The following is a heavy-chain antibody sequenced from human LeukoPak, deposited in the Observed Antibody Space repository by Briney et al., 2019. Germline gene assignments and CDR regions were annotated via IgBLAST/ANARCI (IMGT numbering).Heavy chain of an antibody. D-gene: IGHD3-10*01. CDR1: GGTFSSYA. J-gene: IGHJ3*02. CDR3: AKDGRQRKTYFYGSGSANAFDI. CDR2: IIPIFGTA. V-gene: IGHV1-69*06. Sequence: GASVKVSCKASGGTFSSYAISWVRQAPGQGLEWMGGIIPIFGTANYAQKFQGRVTITADKSTSTAYMELSSLRSEDTAVYYCAKDGRQRKTYFYGSGSANAFDIWGQGTMVTVSS.